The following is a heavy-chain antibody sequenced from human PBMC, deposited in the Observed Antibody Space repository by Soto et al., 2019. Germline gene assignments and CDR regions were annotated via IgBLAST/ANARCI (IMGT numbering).Heavy chain of an antibody. CDR1: GGSLIGDH. CDR3: ARSGSAYSQYYFDY. D-gene: IGHD3-22*01. J-gene: IGHJ4*02. Sequence: SXTLSLTFAVFGGSLIGDHWSWIRQPPGKGLEWIGYVSYTGNKNQKPSLRSRVTMSVDPSQNRFSLRLTSVTAADTAVYYCARSGSAYSQYYFDYWGPGTLVTVSS. CDR2: VSYTGNK. V-gene: IGHV4-59*01.